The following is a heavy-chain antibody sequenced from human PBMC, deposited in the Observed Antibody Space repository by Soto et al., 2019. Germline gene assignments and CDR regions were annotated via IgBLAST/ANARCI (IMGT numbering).Heavy chain of an antibody. CDR3: ARDKGYCSGASCPDFDY. CDR2: IIPNLGIT. J-gene: IGHJ4*02. Sequence: QVQLVQSGAEVKKPGSSVKVSCKASGGTLSSYTFSWVRQAPGQGLEWMGRIIPNLGITNNAQKFQGRITILVDKSTSTAYMELSSLRSEDTAVYYCARDKGYCSGASCPDFDYWGQGTLVTVSS. D-gene: IGHD2-15*01. CDR1: GGTLSSYT. V-gene: IGHV1-69*08.